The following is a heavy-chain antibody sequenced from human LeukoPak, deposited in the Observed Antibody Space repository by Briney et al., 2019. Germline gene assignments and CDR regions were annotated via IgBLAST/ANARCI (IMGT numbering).Heavy chain of an antibody. V-gene: IGHV1-18*01. CDR2: ISAYNGNT. CDR1: GYTFTSYG. J-gene: IGHJ4*02. Sequence: ASVKVSCKASGYTFTSYGISRVRQAPGQGLEWMGWISAYNGNTNYAQKLQGRVTMTTDTSTSTAYMELRSLRSDDTAVYYCARDLAVAGTWYFDYRGQGTLVTVSS. CDR3: ARDLAVAGTWYFDY. D-gene: IGHD6-19*01.